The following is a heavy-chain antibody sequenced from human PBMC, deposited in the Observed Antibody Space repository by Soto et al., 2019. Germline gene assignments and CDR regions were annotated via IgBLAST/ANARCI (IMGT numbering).Heavy chain of an antibody. D-gene: IGHD2-8*01. V-gene: IGHV4-31*03. CDR2: IFYTGST. Sequence: PSETLSLTCSVSDDSVNSGGHYWSWIRQHPGEGLEWIGYIFYTGSTYYNPSLKSRVTLSVDRSQNRFSLKLTSVTAADTAVYYCARAHYCTSGICFDYWGQGTLVTVSS. J-gene: IGHJ4*02. CDR1: DDSVNSGGHY. CDR3: ARAHYCTSGICFDY.